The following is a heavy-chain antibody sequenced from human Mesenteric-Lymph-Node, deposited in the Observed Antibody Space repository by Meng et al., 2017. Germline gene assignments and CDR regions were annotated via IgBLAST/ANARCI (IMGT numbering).Heavy chain of an antibody. CDR1: GFTFSKSW. CDR2: IKNKRDGETS. J-gene: IGHJ4*02. Sequence: LVGSGGVLVKPGGSLRISCAASGFTFSKSWMSWVRQAPGKGLEWVGHIKNKRDGETSDYSTPVKGRFTISRDDSTNTLYLQMNNLKIEDTAVYYCAWDDRAKFDYWGRGTLVTVSS. D-gene: IGHD5-18*01. CDR3: AWDDRAKFDY. V-gene: IGHV3-15*01.